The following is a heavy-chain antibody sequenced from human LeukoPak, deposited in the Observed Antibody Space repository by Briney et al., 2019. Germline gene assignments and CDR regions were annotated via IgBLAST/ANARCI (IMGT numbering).Heavy chain of an antibody. Sequence: ASVKVSCKASGGTFSSYAINWVRQAPGQGLEWMGWMNPNSGNTGYAQKFQGRVTMTRNTSISTAYMELSSLRSEDTAVYYCARGRVGATILFDYWGQGTLVTVSS. CDR3: ARGRVGATILFDY. CDR1: GGTFSSYA. J-gene: IGHJ4*02. D-gene: IGHD1-26*01. CDR2: MNPNSGNT. V-gene: IGHV1-8*02.